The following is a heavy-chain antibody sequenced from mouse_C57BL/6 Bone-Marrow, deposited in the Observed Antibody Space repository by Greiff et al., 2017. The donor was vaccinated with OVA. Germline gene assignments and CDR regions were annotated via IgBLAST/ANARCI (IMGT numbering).Heavy chain of an antibody. V-gene: IGHV1-64*01. CDR2: IHPNSGST. CDR1: GYTFTSYW. CDR3: ARWLLPYYAMDY. D-gene: IGHD2-3*01. Sequence: QVQLKQPGAELVKPGASVKLSCKASGYTFTSYWMHWVKQRPGQGLEWIGMIHPNSGSTNYNEKFKSKATLTVDKSSSTAYMQLSSLTSEDSAVYYCARWLLPYYAMDYWGQGTSVTVSS. J-gene: IGHJ4*01.